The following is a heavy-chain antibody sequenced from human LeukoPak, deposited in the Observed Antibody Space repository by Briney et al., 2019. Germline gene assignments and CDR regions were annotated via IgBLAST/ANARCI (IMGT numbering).Heavy chain of an antibody. V-gene: IGHV4-59*01. CDR3: ARGPYYYNSDAAYYVDY. CDR2: IYYNGNS. J-gene: IGHJ4*02. CDR1: GGSLSSYY. D-gene: IGHD3-22*01. Sequence: PSETLSLTCTVSGGSLSSYYWSWIRQSPGKGLEWIGYIYYNGNSNYNPSPKSRVTISVDTSKNQFSLKLGSVTTADTAVYYCARGPYYYNSDAAYYVDYWGQGALVTVSS.